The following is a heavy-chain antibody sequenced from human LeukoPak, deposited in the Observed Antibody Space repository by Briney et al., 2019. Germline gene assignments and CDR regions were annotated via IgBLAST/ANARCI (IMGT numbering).Heavy chain of an antibody. Sequence: ASVKVSCKASGYTFTGYYMHWVRQAPGQGLEWMGWINPNSGGTNYAQKFQGRVTITADKSTSTAYMELSSLRSEDTAVYYCARVSVVGAFYYYYYYMDVWGKGTTVTVSS. CDR3: ARVSVVGAFYYYYYYMDV. V-gene: IGHV1-2*02. D-gene: IGHD1-26*01. J-gene: IGHJ6*03. CDR2: INPNSGGT. CDR1: GYTFTGYY.